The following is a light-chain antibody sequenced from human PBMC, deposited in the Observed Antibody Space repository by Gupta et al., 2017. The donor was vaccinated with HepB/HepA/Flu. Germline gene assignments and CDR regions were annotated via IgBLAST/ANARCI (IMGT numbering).Light chain of an antibody. CDR1: QSLLDSNGKTY. CDR3: KQSIEHPRT. Sequence: DIVMTQTPLSLSVTPGQSASISCKSSQSLLDSNGKTYLYWYLQKAGQPPQLLIYEGSNRCSGVPDRFSGSGSGTDFTLKISRVEAEDVGTDYCKQSIEHPRTFGQGTKVET. CDR2: EGS. V-gene: IGKV2D-29*01. J-gene: IGKJ1*01.